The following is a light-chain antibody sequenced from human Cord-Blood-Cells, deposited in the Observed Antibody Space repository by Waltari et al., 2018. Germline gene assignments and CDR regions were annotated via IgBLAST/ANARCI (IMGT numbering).Light chain of an antibody. V-gene: IGKV2-28*01. CDR1: QSLLQSNGYNY. J-gene: IGKJ4*01. CDR2: LGS. Sequence: DIVMTQSPLSLPVTTGEPAPISCRSSQSLLQSNGYNYLDWYLQKPGQSPQLLIYLGSNRASGVPDRFSGSGSGTDFTLKISRVDAEDVGVYYCMQALQTPLTFGGGTKVEIK. CDR3: MQALQTPLT.